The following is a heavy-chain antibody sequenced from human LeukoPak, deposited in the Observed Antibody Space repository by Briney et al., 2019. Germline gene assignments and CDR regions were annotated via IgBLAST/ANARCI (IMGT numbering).Heavy chain of an antibody. CDR1: DFTFSFYW. J-gene: IGHJ4*02. CDR3: GRLARNAWYAVDY. CDR2: ILPDGSEK. Sequence: GGSLRLSCAASDFTFSFYWVTWVRQAPGEGLEWVANILPDGSEKYYLDSVKGRFTISRDNPTNSLYLQINSLRAEDTALYYCGRLARNAWYAVDYWGQGTLVTVSS. V-gene: IGHV3-7*01. D-gene: IGHD6-19*01.